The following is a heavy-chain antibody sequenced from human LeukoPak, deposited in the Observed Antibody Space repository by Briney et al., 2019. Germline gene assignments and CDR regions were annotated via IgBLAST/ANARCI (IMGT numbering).Heavy chain of an antibody. CDR3: AREGREGVDY. Sequence: SETLSLTCAVYGGSFSAYYWSWIRQPPGKGLEWIGEINHSGSTNYNPSLKSRVTISVDTSKNQFSLKLSSVTAADTAVYYCAREGREGVDYWGQGTLVTVSS. D-gene: IGHD5-24*01. CDR1: GGSFSAYY. CDR2: INHSGST. V-gene: IGHV4-34*01. J-gene: IGHJ4*02.